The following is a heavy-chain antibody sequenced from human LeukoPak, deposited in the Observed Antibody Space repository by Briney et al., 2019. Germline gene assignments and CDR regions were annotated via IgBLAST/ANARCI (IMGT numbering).Heavy chain of an antibody. CDR2: ISASGSTT. Sequence: GGSVRLSCAASGFTFTDYAMGWVRQAPGQGLEWASTISASGSTTYYADSVRGRFTISRDNSKNTLSLQMSSLRAEDTAVYYCAKARTPYNSGFDYWGQGTLVAVSS. CDR1: GFTFTDYA. J-gene: IGHJ4*02. V-gene: IGHV3-23*01. CDR3: AKARTPYNSGFDY. D-gene: IGHD6-19*01.